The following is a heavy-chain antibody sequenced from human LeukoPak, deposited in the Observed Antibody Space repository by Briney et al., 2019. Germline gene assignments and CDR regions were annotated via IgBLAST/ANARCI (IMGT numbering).Heavy chain of an antibody. J-gene: IGHJ5*02. V-gene: IGHV3-11*04. CDR1: GFTFSDYY. Sequence: GGSLRLSCAASGFTFSDYYMSWIRQAPGKGLKWVSYISSSGSTIYYADSVKGRFTISRDNAKNTLYLHMNSLRAEDTAVYYCATDLSLWYRGVIYHWGQGTLLTVSS. D-gene: IGHD3-10*01. CDR3: ATDLSLWYRGVIYH. CDR2: ISSSGSTI.